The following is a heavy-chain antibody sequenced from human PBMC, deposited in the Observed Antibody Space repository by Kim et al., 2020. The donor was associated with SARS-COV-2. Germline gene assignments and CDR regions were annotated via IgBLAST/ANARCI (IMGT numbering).Heavy chain of an antibody. D-gene: IGHD2-2*01. Sequence: ADSVKGRFTISRDNAKNSLYLQMNSLRVEDTALYYCVKGYCSRSGCYYDPWGQGTLVTVSS. V-gene: IGHV3-9*01. J-gene: IGHJ5*02. CDR3: VKGYCSRSGCYYDP.